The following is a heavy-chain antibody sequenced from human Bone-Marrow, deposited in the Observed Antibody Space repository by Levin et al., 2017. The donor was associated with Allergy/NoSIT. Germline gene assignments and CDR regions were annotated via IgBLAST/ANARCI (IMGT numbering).Heavy chain of an antibody. CDR1: EFTFSSYD. J-gene: IGHJ4*02. CDR2: IDTAGDT. D-gene: IGHD3-16*01. CDR3: ARGHRGSFDY. V-gene: IGHV3-13*01. Sequence: PGESLKISCAASEFTFSSYDMHWVRQATGKGLEWVSTIDTAGDTYYPGSVKGRFTISRENAKNSLYLQMNSLRVGDTAVYYCARGHRGSFDYWGQGTLVTVSS.